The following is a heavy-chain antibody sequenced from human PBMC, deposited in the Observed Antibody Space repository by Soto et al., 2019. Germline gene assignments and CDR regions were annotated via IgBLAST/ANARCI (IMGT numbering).Heavy chain of an antibody. CDR1: GGFLSESY. Sequence: TSETQSLTCAVYGGFLSESYWTWIRQPPGKGLEWIGEINHVGGTNYNPSLKSRVTMSVDTSQNQFSLRLLSVTAADTAMYFCVRIRYQLPSSVLWLDPWGQGTPVTVSS. J-gene: IGHJ5*02. D-gene: IGHD3-16*01. V-gene: IGHV4-34*01. CDR2: INHVGGT. CDR3: VRIRYQLPSSVLWLDP.